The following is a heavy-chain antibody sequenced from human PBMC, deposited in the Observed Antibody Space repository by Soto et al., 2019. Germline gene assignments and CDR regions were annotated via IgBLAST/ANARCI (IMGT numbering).Heavy chain of an antibody. CDR3: ACDYFTSYVDHCDY. CDR2: ISAYNGNT. D-gene: IGHD4-17*01. Sequence: QVQLVQSGAEVKKPGASVKVSCKASGYTFTSYGISWVRQAPGQGLEWMGWISAYNGNTNNAQKLQGRVTMTTDTSTSTAYMELRSMRADDTAVYYCACDYFTSYVDHCDYWGQGTLVTVSS. V-gene: IGHV1-18*01. J-gene: IGHJ4*02. CDR1: GYTFTSYG.